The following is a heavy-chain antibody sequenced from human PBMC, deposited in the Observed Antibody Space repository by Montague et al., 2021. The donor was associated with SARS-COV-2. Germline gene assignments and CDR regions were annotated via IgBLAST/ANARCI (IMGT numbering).Heavy chain of an antibody. J-gene: IGHJ3*02. CDR1: GGSISSYY. V-gene: IGHV4-59*01. D-gene: IGHD3-10*01. Sequence: SETLSLTCTVSGGSISSYYWSWIRLPPGKGLEWIGYIYYSGSTNYNSSHKSRVTISVYTSKNQFSLKLSPVTAADTAAHYCARGGYYGYAFDIWGQGTMVTVSS. CDR3: ARGGYYGYAFDI. CDR2: IYYSGST.